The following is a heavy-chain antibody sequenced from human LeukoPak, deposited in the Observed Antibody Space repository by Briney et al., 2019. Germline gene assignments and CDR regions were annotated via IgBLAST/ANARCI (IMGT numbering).Heavy chain of an antibody. Sequence: GGSLRLSCAASGFTFSSYGMHWVRQAPGKGLEWVAVLWYDGSNKYYADSVKGRFTISRDNSKSTLYLQMNSLRAEDTAVYYCARDSPQSFDYWGQGTLVTVSS. CDR1: GFTFSSYG. J-gene: IGHJ4*02. CDR2: LWYDGSNK. V-gene: IGHV3-33*08. CDR3: ARDSPQSFDY.